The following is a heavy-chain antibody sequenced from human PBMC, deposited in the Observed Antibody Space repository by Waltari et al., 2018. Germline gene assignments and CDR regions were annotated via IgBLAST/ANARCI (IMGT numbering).Heavy chain of an antibody. CDR2: ITHSGST. CDR1: GGSFSGYY. J-gene: IGHJ5*02. Sequence: QVQPQQWGAGLLKPSETLYLTCAVYGGSFSGYYWSWIRQPQRHGLEWIGEITHSGSTNYNPSLKSRVTISVDTSKNQFSLKLSSVTAADTAVYYCARGGRPRGTLVVMRGYWFDPWGQGTLVTVSS. V-gene: IGHV4-34*01. CDR3: ARGGRPRGTLVVMRGYWFDP. D-gene: IGHD3-22*01.